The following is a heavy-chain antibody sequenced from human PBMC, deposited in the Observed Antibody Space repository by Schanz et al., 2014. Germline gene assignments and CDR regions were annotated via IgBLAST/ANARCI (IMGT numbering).Heavy chain of an antibody. J-gene: IGHJ5*02. V-gene: IGHV4-31*03. D-gene: IGHD1-26*01. CDR2: IYYRGNT. CDR1: GDSISSAY. Sequence: QVQLQESGPGLVEPSQTLSLTCTVSGDSISSAYWSWIRQHPGKGLEWIGFIYYRGNTYYNPSLKSRVSISLDPSKTQFFLNLNSLTAADTAVYYCARVPEPGWFDPWGQGTLVTGSS. CDR3: ARVPEPGWFDP.